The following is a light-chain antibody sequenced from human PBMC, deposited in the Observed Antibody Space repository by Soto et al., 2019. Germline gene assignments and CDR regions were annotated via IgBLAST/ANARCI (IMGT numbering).Light chain of an antibody. CDR1: QSVSANS. CDR2: AAS. Sequence: IVLTQSPGTLSLSPGERAILSCRASQSVSANSLAWYQQKPGQAPRLLIYAASNRATGIPDRFSGSGSGTYFTLTINRLQPEDFAVYFCQQCGGSPPTFGRGTKVDIK. J-gene: IGKJ1*01. CDR3: QQCGGSPPT. V-gene: IGKV3-20*01.